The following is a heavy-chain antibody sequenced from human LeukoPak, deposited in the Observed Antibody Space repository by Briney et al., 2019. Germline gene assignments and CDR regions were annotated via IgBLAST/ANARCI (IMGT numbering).Heavy chain of an antibody. CDR3: AREVGGNFDY. D-gene: IGHD3-10*01. J-gene: IGHJ4*02. CDR2: IYYSGST. CDR1: GGCVSSGSSY. Sequence: SETLTLTCTVSGGCVSSGSSYWSWIRQPPGKGLEWIGYIYYSGSTNYNPSLKSRLTISVGTSKNQFSLKLSSVTAADTAVYYCAREVGGNFDYWGQGTPVTLSS. V-gene: IGHV4-61*01.